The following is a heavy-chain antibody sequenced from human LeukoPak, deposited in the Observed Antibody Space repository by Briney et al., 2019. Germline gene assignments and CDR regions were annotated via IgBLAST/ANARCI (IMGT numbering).Heavy chain of an antibody. Sequence: DPGGSLRLSCAASGFTFSNYWMNWVRQAPGKGLEWVANIKADGSEKFYVDSVKGRFTISRDNAKSSLSLQMNNLKAEDTALYYCTIGHYHDYNGGQGILVTVSS. D-gene: IGHD4-11*01. CDR1: GFTFSNYW. CDR2: IKADGSEK. J-gene: IGHJ4*02. V-gene: IGHV3-7*01. CDR3: TIGHYHDYN.